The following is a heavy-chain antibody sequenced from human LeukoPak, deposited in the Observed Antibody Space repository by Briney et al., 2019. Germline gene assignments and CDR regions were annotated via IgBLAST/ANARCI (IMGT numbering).Heavy chain of an antibody. V-gene: IGHV3-30*03. CDR3: VSFYGSGSYHSFDY. Sequence: GGSLRLSCAASGFTFSSYGMHWVRQAPGKGLEWVAVISYDGSNKYYADSVKGRFTISRDNSKNTLYLQMNSLRAEDTAVYYCVSFYGSGSYHSFDYWGQGTLVTVSS. D-gene: IGHD3-10*01. CDR1: GFTFSSYG. J-gene: IGHJ4*02. CDR2: ISYDGSNK.